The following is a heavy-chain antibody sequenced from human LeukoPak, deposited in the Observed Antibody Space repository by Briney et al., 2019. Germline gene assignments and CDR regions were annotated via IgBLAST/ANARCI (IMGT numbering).Heavy chain of an antibody. D-gene: IGHD3-22*01. CDR1: GYTLTELS. Sequence: GASVKVSCKVSGYTLTELSMHWVRQAPGKGLEWMGGFDPEDGETIYAQKFQGRVTMTEDTSTDTAYMELNSLRAEDTAVYYCARETYYYDSSGYYPSAFDIWGQGTMVTVSS. CDR2: FDPEDGET. J-gene: IGHJ3*02. V-gene: IGHV1-24*01. CDR3: ARETYYYDSSGYYPSAFDI.